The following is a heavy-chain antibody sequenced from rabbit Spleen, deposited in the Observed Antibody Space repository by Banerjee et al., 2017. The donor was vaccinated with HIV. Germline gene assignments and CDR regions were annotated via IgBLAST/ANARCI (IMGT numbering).Heavy chain of an antibody. Sequence: QSLEESGGDLVKPGASLTLTCMSSGVSFSDSSYMCWVRQAPGKGLEWIARIDSGYNGFTYFASRAKGRFTISKASSTTVTLQMTSLTAADTATYFCARNGGMLDYKLWGQGTLVTVS. D-gene: IGHD6-1*01. CDR2: IDSGYNGFT. J-gene: IGHJ4*01. CDR1: GVSFSDSSY. V-gene: IGHV1S40*01. CDR3: ARNGGMLDYKL.